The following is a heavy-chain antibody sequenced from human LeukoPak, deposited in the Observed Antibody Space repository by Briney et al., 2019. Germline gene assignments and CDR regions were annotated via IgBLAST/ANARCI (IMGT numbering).Heavy chain of an antibody. Sequence: SGPTLVNPTQTLTMTCTFSGFSLSTSGVGVGWIRQPPEKALKWLALIYWDDDKRYSPSLKSRLTITKDTSKNQVVLTMTNMDPVDTATYYCAHRGYYYYGMDVWGKGTTVTVSS. CDR3: AHRGYYYYGMDV. CDR1: GFSLSTSGVG. V-gene: IGHV2-5*02. CDR2: IYWDDDK. J-gene: IGHJ6*04.